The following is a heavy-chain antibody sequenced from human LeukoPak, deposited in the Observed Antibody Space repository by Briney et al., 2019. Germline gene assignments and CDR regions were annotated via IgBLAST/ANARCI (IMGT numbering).Heavy chain of an antibody. Sequence: GGSLRLSCAASGFTFSTYRMSWVRQAPGKGLEWVAFIRYDGSNKYYADSVKGRFTISRDNSKNTLYLQMNSLRAEDTAVYYCAKDESAYGSGSYEAFDIWGQGTMVTVSS. CDR1: GFTFSTYR. CDR3: AKDESAYGSGSYEAFDI. J-gene: IGHJ3*02. CDR2: IRYDGSNK. D-gene: IGHD3-10*01. V-gene: IGHV3-30*02.